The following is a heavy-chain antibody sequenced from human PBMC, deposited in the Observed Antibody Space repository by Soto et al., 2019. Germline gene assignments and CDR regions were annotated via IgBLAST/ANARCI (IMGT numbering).Heavy chain of an antibody. D-gene: IGHD2-21*01. V-gene: IGHV3-30-3*01. CDR2: ISYDGSNK. J-gene: IGHJ4*02. CDR1: GFTFSNYA. Sequence: PGGSLRLSCAASGFTFSNYAMHWVRQAPGKGLEWVAVISYDGSNKYYADTVKGRFTISRDNSKNTLHLQMNSLRAEDTAVYYFARNEDELAIVYWGPGTLVTVFS. CDR3: ARNEDELAIVY.